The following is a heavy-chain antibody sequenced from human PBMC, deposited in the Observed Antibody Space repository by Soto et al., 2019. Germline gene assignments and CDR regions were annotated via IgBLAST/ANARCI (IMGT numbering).Heavy chain of an antibody. CDR3: ARGRDSGLYYVDY. V-gene: IGHV3-13*01. J-gene: IGHJ4*02. D-gene: IGHD2-21*01. Sequence: EVQLVESGGDLVQPGGSLRLSCAASGFTFSNYDMHWVRQATGKGLEWVSTISTAGNTYSPGSVKGRFTISRENAKNSVYLQMNSLRVDDTAVYYGARGRDSGLYYVDYWGQGTLVTVSS. CDR1: GFTFSNYD. CDR2: ISTAGNT.